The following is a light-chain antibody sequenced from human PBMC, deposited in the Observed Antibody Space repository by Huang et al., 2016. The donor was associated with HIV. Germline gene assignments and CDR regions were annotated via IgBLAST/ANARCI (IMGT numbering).Light chain of an antibody. CDR3: QQRSSWPLT. CDR1: QSVSSY. CDR2: DAS. Sequence: TQSPATLSLSPGERATLSCRASQSVSSYLVWYQHKPGQAPRLLIYDASNRATGIPARFSGSGSGTDFTLTISSLEPEDFAVYYCQQRSSWPLTFGGGTKVEVK. V-gene: IGKV3-11*01. J-gene: IGKJ4*01.